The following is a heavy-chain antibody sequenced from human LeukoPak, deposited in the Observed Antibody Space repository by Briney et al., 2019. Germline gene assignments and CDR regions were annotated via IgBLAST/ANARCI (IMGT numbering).Heavy chain of an antibody. CDR3: ARVVGDYVWGSYRHFDY. J-gene: IGHJ4*02. Sequence: GASVKVSCKASGYTFTSYDINWVRQATGQGLEWMGWMNPNSGNTGYAQKFQGRVTMTRNTSISTAYMELSSLRSEDTAVYYCARVVGDYVWGSYRHFDYWGQGTLVTVSS. CDR2: MNPNSGNT. D-gene: IGHD3-16*02. V-gene: IGHV1-8*01. CDR1: GYTFTSYD.